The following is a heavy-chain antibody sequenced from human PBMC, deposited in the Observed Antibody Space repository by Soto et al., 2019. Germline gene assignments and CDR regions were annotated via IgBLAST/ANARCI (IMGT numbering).Heavy chain of an antibody. CDR1: GFTFSSYA. Sequence: GGSLRLSCAASGFTFSSYAMSWVRQAPGKGLEWVSAISGSGGSTYYADSVKGRFTISRDNSKNTLYLQMNSLRAEDTAVYYCANPAAAYYDILTGYYSPPPGSTYMDVWGKGTTVTVSS. CDR3: ANPAAAYYDILTGYYSPPPGSTYMDV. D-gene: IGHD3-9*01. V-gene: IGHV3-23*01. J-gene: IGHJ6*03. CDR2: ISGSGGST.